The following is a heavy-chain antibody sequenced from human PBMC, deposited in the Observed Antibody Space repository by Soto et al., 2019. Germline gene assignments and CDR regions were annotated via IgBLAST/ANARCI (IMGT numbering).Heavy chain of an antibody. CDR1: GGSISSSSYY. Sequence: SETLSLTCTVSGGSISSSSYYWGWIRQPPGKGLEWIGSIYYSGSTYYNPSLKSRVTISVDTSKNQFSLKLSSVTAADTAVYYCARHHSGYSSGWTNYYYYYGMDVWGQGTTVTVSS. CDR3: ARHHSGYSSGWTNYYYYYGMDV. CDR2: IYYSGST. J-gene: IGHJ6*02. V-gene: IGHV4-39*01. D-gene: IGHD6-19*01.